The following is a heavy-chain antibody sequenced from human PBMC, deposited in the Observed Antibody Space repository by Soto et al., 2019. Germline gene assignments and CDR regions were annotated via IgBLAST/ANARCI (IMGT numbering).Heavy chain of an antibody. V-gene: IGHV3-23*01. Sequence: EVQLLESGGGLVQPGGSLSLSCAASGFPFTTSGFLWVRQPPGEGLEWVSAIGPNPVNTNYRDSVRGRFTISRDNSRNTVFLPMSALRGEDTALYYCTTARHCSADAFPAAEWGQGTLITVAS. CDR2: IGPNPVNT. J-gene: IGHJ4*02. D-gene: IGHD6-19*01. CDR3: TTARHCSADAFPAAE. CDR1: GFPFTTSG.